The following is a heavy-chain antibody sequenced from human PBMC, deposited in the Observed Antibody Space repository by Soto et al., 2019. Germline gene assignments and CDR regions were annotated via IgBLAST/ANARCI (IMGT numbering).Heavy chain of an antibody. Sequence: GESLKISCKGSGYSFTSYWIGWVRQMPGKGLEWMGIIYPGDSDTRYSPSFQGQVTISADKSISTAYLQWSSLKASDTAMYYCARTSAAGKYYYGMDVWGQGTTVTVSS. CDR1: GYSFTSYW. CDR3: ARTSAAGKYYYGMDV. D-gene: IGHD6-13*01. J-gene: IGHJ6*02. V-gene: IGHV5-51*01. CDR2: IYPGDSDT.